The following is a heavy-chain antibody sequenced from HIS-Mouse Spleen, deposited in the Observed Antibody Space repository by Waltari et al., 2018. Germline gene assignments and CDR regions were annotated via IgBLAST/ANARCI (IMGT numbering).Heavy chain of an antibody. D-gene: IGHD2-8*02. Sequence: QLQLQESGPGLVKPSETLSLTCTLSGCSISSLRSHWPWIRQPPGKGLEWIGSIYYSGSTYYNPSLKSRVTISVDTSKNQFSLKLSSVTAADTAVYYCARGRGTGAFDIWGQGTMVTVSS. CDR1: GCSISSLRSH. V-gene: IGHV4-39*01. CDR3: ARGRGTGAFDI. J-gene: IGHJ3*02. CDR2: IYYSGST.